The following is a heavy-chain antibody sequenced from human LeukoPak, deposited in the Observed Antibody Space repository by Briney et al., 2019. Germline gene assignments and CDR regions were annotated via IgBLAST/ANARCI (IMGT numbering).Heavy chain of an antibody. CDR3: AKDRFGEYRPFDY. Sequence: GGSLRLSCAASGFTFSSYGMHWVRQAPGKGLEWVAVISYDGSNKYYADSVKGRFTISRDNSKNTLHLQMNSLRPEDTAVYYCAKDRFGEYRPFDYWGQGTRVTVSS. J-gene: IGHJ4*02. CDR1: GFTFSSYG. CDR2: ISYDGSNK. V-gene: IGHV3-30*18. D-gene: IGHD3-10*01.